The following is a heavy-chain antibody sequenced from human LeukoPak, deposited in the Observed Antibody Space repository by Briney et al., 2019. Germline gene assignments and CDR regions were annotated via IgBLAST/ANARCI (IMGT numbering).Heavy chain of an antibody. CDR2: ISGSSSTI. V-gene: IGHV3-48*01. CDR1: GFTFSSYS. Sequence: GGSLRLSCAASGFTFSSYSMNWVRQAPGKGLEWVSYISGSSSTIYYADSVKGRFTISRDNAKNSLYLQMNSLRAEDTAVYYCARDRGFGYYWGQGTLVTVSS. D-gene: IGHD3-16*01. J-gene: IGHJ4*02. CDR3: ARDRGFGYY.